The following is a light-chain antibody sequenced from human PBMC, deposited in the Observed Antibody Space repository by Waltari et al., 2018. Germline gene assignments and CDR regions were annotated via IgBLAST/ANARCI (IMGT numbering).Light chain of an antibody. J-gene: IGLJ2*01. V-gene: IGLV2-23*02. CDR1: NSDVGKYKL. Sequence: QSALTQPASVSGSPGQSITISCTGTNSDVGKYKLVSWYQQHPGKAPKLMIYEVSKRPSGITYRFYGSKSGETASLTISGLQAEDEDEYYCCSYTGGSIPVTFGGGTKLTVL. CDR3: CSYTGGSIPVT. CDR2: EVS.